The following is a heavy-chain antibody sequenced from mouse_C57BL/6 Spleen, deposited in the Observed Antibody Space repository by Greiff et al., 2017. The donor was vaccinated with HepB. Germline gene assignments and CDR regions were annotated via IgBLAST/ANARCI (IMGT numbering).Heavy chain of an antibody. CDR2: IRNKANGYTT. Sequence: EVKLVESGGGLVQPGGSLSLSCAASGFTFTDYYMSWVRQPPGKALEWLGFIRNKANGYTTEYSASVKGRFTISRDNSQSILYLQMNALRAEDSATYYCARPILGYDRGAMDYWGQGTSVTVSS. CDR3: ARPILGYDRGAMDY. D-gene: IGHD2-2*01. J-gene: IGHJ4*01. CDR1: GFTFTDYY. V-gene: IGHV7-3*01.